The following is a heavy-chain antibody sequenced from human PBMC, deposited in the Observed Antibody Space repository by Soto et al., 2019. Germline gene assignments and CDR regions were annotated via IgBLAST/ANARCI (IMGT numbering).Heavy chain of an antibody. Sequence: QVQLVQSGAEVKKPGASVRISCRASGYSFTSTYVHWVRQAPGQGPEWMGIINPAGGTTYYAQKFQGRLTRTSDTSTDTVFMDLNDLESEATAVYFCALKVVTYYDNWGQGTLLTVSS. CDR3: ALKVVTYYDN. J-gene: IGHJ4*02. D-gene: IGHD2-21*02. CDR2: INPAGGTT. CDR1: GYSFTSTY. V-gene: IGHV1-46*01.